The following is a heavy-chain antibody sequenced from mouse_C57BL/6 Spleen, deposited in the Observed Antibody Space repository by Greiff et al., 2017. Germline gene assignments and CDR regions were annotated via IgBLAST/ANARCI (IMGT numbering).Heavy chain of an antibody. CDR1: GYSITSGYD. Sequence: EVQLQESGPGMVKPSQSLSLTCTVTGYSITSGYDWHWIRHFPGNKLEWMGFISYSGSTYYNPSLKSRISITHDTSKNHFFLKLNCVTTEYTATYYCARGGELLDDWGQGTSVTVSS. CDR3: ARGGELLDD. J-gene: IGHJ4*01. V-gene: IGHV3-1*01. CDR2: ISYSGST. D-gene: IGHD1-1*02.